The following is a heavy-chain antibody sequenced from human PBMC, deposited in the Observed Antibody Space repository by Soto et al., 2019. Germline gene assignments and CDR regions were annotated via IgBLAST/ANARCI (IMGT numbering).Heavy chain of an antibody. D-gene: IGHD6-13*01. CDR3: ARHSSSWAANEYFQH. CDR1: GFTFSDYY. J-gene: IGHJ1*01. Sequence: QVQLVESGGGLVKPGGSLRLSCAASGFTFSDYYMSWIRQAPGKGLEWVSYISSSSSYTNYADSVKGRFTISRDNAKNSLYLQMNSLRAEDTAVYYCARHSSSWAANEYFQHWGQGTPVTVSS. CDR2: ISSSSSYT. V-gene: IGHV3-11*05.